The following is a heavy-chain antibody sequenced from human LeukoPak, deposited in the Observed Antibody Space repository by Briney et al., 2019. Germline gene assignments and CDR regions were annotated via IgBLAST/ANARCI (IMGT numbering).Heavy chain of an antibody. Sequence: PSETLSLTCTVSGYSISSGYYWGWIRQPPGKGLEWIGSIYHSGRTFYNPSLKSRVTISVDTSKNQFSLKLSSVTAADTAVYYCAKSNGYGLVDIWGQGTMVTVS. CDR3: AKSNGYGLVDI. J-gene: IGHJ3*02. V-gene: IGHV4-38-2*02. CDR2: IYHSGRT. CDR1: GYSISSGYY. D-gene: IGHD3-10*01.